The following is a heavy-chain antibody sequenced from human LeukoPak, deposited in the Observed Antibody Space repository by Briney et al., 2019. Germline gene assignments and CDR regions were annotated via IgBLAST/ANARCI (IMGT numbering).Heavy chain of an antibody. Sequence: ASVKVSCKASGYTFTGYYMHWVRQAPGQGLEWMGWINPNSGGTNYAQKFQGRVTMTRDTSISTAYMEPSRLRSDDTAVYYCARGLTYYYDSSGDLADYWGQGTLVTVSS. CDR2: INPNSGGT. CDR3: ARGLTYYYDSSGDLADY. D-gene: IGHD3-22*01. V-gene: IGHV1-2*02. CDR1: GYTFTGYY. J-gene: IGHJ4*02.